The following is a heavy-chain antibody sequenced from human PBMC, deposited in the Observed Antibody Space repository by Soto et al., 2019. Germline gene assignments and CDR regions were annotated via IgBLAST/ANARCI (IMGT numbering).Heavy chain of an antibody. Sequence: QMQLVESGGGVVQPGRSLRLSCAASGFSFRNYNLHWVRQAPGKGLEWVAVVSHDGVNKHYAESVKGRLSISRDSSRDTLYLQMNSLRPEDTAVYYCVRETQIVMVVVPTPGSPGAFDMCGQGTMVTVSS. D-gene: IGHD2-15*01. V-gene: IGHV3-30-3*01. CDR3: VRETQIVMVVVPTPGSPGAFDM. CDR1: GFSFRNYN. J-gene: IGHJ3*02. CDR2: VSHDGVNK.